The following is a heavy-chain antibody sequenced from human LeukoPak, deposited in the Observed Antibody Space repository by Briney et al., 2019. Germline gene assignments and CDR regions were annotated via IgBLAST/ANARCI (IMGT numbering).Heavy chain of an antibody. V-gene: IGHV3-11*01. J-gene: IGHJ4*02. CDR2: ISSSGSNI. CDR1: GFTFSDYY. D-gene: IGHD1-26*01. Sequence: GGSLRLSCAASGFTFSDYYMSWIRQAPGKGLEWVSYISSSGSNIFYADSVQGRFTFSRDNAKNSLYLQMNSLRAEDTAVYYCARYITGSHYRGVYWGQGTLVTVSS. CDR3: ARYITGSHYRGVY.